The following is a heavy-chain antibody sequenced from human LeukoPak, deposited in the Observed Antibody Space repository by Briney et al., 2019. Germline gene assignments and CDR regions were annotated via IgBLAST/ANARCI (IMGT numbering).Heavy chain of an antibody. CDR3: AKDRPNFHENSGHYYRRDGDS. J-gene: IGHJ5*01. CDR2: MCGTAGCT. V-gene: IGHV3-23*01. Sequence: GGSLTLSCQASGFTFYMYAMSWVRQAPGKGLEWVASMCGTAGCTFYPDSVKGRFTISRDNSKNVLYLRMNSLTAEDTAIYDCAKDRPNFHENSGHYYRRDGDSWGQGTLFTVSS. D-gene: IGHD3-22*01. CDR1: GFTFYMYA.